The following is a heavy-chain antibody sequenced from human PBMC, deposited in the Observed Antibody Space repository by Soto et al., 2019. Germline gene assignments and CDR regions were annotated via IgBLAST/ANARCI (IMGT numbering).Heavy chain of an antibody. D-gene: IGHD6-13*01. V-gene: IGHV4-38-2*01. CDR1: GYSISSGYY. Sequence: SETLSLTCAVSGYSISSGYYWGWIRQPPGKGLEWIGSIYHSGSTYYNPSLKSRVTISVDTSKNQFSLKLSSVTAADTAVYYCASQALEAAGTRGWFDPWGQGTLVTVSS. CDR2: IYHSGST. J-gene: IGHJ5*02. CDR3: ASQALEAAGTRGWFDP.